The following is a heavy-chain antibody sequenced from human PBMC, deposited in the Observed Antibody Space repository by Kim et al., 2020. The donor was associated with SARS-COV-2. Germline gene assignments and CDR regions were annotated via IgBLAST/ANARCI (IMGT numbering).Heavy chain of an antibody. CDR1: GGSISSYY. V-gene: IGHV4-4*07. Sequence: SETVSLTCTVSGGSISSYYWSWIRQPAGKGLEWIGRIYTSGSTNYNPSLKSRVTMSVDTSKNQFSLKLSSVTAADTAVYYCARGADYYDSSGIPFDPWGQGTLVTVSS. CDR2: IYTSGST. CDR3: ARGADYYDSSGIPFDP. D-gene: IGHD3-22*01. J-gene: IGHJ5*02.